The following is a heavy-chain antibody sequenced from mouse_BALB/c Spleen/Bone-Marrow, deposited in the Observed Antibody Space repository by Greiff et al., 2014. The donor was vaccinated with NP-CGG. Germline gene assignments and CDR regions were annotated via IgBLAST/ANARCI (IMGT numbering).Heavy chain of an antibody. D-gene: IGHD3-2*01. CDR2: IYPGDGST. CDR1: GFTFRSYD. CDR3: ARSGDSSGYGFAY. V-gene: IGHV1S56*01. Sequence: VQVVESGPELVKPGALVKISCKASGFTFRSYDINWVEQRPGQGLEWIGWIYPGDGSTKYNEKFKGKATLTADKSSSTAYMQLSSLTSDNSAVYFCARSGDSSGYGFAYWGQGTLVTVSA. J-gene: IGHJ3*01.